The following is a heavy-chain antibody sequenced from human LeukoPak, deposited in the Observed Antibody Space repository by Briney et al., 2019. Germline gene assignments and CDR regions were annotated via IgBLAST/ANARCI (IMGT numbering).Heavy chain of an antibody. CDR2: INPNSGVT. V-gene: IGHV1-2*02. D-gene: IGHD3-9*01. Sequence: ASVKVSCKASGYTFTGYYMHWVRQAPGQGLEGMGWINPNSGVTNYVQKFQGRVTMTRDTSISTAYMELSRLRSDDTAVYYCARGSYDILTGYYIYGYYGMDVWGQGTTVTVSS. CDR3: ARGSYDILTGYYIYGYYGMDV. CDR1: GYTFTGYY. J-gene: IGHJ6*02.